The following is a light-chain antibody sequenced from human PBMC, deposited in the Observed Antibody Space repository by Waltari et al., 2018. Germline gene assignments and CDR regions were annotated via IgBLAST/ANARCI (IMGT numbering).Light chain of an antibody. Sequence: EVVMTQSPVTLSMSPGETVPLSCRASRNIASSLAWYQQKPAQPPRLLIYSASTRATGVPVRFSGSGSETDFTLTISSLQSDDLAIYYCQQYNNWPRTFGQGTKVEIK. V-gene: IGKV3-15*01. CDR2: SAS. CDR3: QQYNNWPRT. CDR1: RNIASS. J-gene: IGKJ1*01.